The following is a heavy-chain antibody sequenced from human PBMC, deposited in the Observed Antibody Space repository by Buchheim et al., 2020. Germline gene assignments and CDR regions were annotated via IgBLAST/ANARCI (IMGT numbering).Heavy chain of an antibody. Sequence: VQLVESGGGVVQPGRSLRLSCAASGFTFSSYGMHWVRQAPGKGLEWVAVISYDGSNKYYADSVKGRFTISRDNSKNTLYLQMNSLRAEDTAVYYCAKDRGIAAWVEYFQHWGQGTL. CDR1: GFTFSSYG. CDR3: AKDRGIAAWVEYFQH. V-gene: IGHV3-30*18. CDR2: ISYDGSNK. D-gene: IGHD6-13*01. J-gene: IGHJ1*01.